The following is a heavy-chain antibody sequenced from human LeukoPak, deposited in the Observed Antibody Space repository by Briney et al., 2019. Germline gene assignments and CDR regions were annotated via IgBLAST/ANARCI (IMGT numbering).Heavy chain of an antibody. D-gene: IGHD3-22*01. J-gene: IGHJ4*02. CDR1: GGSFSGYY. V-gene: IGHV4-59*01. CDR2: IYYSGST. Sequence: SETLSLTCAVYGGSFSGYYWSWIRQPPGKGLEWIGYIYYSGSTNYNPSLKSRVTISVDTSKNQFSLRLSSVTAADTAVYYCARVTGYIVEDYFDYWGQGTLVTVSS. CDR3: ARVTGYIVEDYFDY.